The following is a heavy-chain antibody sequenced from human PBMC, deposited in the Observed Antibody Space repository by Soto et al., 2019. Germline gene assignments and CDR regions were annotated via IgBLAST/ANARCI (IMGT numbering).Heavy chain of an antibody. CDR2: IIPILGIA. V-gene: IGHV1-69*02. CDR1: GGTFSSYT. CDR3: ARGPGTTVTTSDY. Sequence: QVQLVQSGAEVKKPGSSVKVSCKASGGTFSSYTISWVRQAPGQGLEWMGRIIPILGIANYAQKIQGRVTITADKSTSTADMELSSLRSEDTAVYYCARGPGTTVTTSDYWGQGTLVTVSS. J-gene: IGHJ4*02. D-gene: IGHD4-17*01.